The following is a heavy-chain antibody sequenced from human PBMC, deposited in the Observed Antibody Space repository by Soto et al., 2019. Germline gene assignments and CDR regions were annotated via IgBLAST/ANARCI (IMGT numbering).Heavy chain of an antibody. CDR1: GFTSSRYT. Sequence: EMELLESGGGLVQPGGYLKLSCAASGFTSSRYTMNWVRQAPGKGLECVSGVSGRGADKFYADSVKGRFTISMDNSINLLFLQMNGLRAEDKVVYFCEVPLLYDNFDYYRVGFNFWGQGTMFTVSS. CDR3: EVPLLYDNFDYYRVGFNF. CDR2: VSGRGADK. V-gene: IGHV3-23*01. D-gene: IGHD3-22*01. J-gene: IGHJ3*01.